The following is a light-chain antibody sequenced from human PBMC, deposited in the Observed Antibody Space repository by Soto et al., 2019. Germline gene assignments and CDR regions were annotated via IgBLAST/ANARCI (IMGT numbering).Light chain of an antibody. V-gene: IGLV2-14*01. CDR2: EVS. J-gene: IGLJ1*01. CDR1: SSDGGCYNY. Sequence: QSALTQPASVSGSPGQSITISCTGTSSDGGCYNYVSWYQQHPGKAPKLLIYEVSNRPSGVSNRVAGSKSGNTASLTISGLQAEDEADYYCSSYISSSIDYVFGTGTNLTVL. CDR3: SSYISSSIDYV.